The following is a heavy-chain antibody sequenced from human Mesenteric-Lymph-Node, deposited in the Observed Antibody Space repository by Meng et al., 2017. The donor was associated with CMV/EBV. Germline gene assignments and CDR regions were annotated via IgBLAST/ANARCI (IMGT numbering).Heavy chain of an antibody. CDR1: GYTFNNHF. CDR3: ARDTSSWSYFDH. D-gene: IGHD6-13*01. J-gene: IGHJ4*02. CDR2: FNPSTGRP. V-gene: IGHV1-46*02. Sequence: SCQASGYTFNNHFLHWVRQAPGQGLEWMGMFNPSTGRPTYAQKFQGRVTMTRDTSTTTVYMDLSSLRFEDTAVYYCARDTSSWSYFDHWGPGSLVTVSS.